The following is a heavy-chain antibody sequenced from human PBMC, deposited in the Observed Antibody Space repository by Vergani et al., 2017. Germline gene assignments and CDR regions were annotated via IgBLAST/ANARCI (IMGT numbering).Heavy chain of an antibody. V-gene: IGHV3-30*02. CDR1: GFTFNSYG. D-gene: IGHD2-15*01. J-gene: IGHJ4*02. Sequence: SGVCLVQPGGSLRLSCAASGFTFNSYGMHWVRQAPGKGLEWVASIRSDESRRYYGDSMEGPFNISRDNSKNTLYLQMKSLRPEDTAVYYCAKEGGGYCSGGTCYPEYWGQGTLVIVSS. CDR3: AKEGGGYCSGGTCYPEY. CDR2: IRSDESRR.